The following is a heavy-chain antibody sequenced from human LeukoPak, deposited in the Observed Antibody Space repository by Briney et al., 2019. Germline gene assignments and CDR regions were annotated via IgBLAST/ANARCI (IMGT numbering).Heavy chain of an antibody. Sequence: PSETLSLTCTVSGGSISNYYWTWIRQPAGKGLEWLGRIYSSGSTNYNPSLKSRVTLSVDMSKNQFSLKLTSVTAADTAVYYCARGQHDFDPWGQGTLVTVSS. CDR3: ARGQHDFDP. CDR2: IYSSGST. J-gene: IGHJ5*02. CDR1: GGSISNYY. V-gene: IGHV4-4*07. D-gene: IGHD3-3*01.